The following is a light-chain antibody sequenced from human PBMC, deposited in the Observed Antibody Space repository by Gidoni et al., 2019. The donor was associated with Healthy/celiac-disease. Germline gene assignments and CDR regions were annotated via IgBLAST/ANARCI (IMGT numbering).Light chain of an antibody. V-gene: IGLV1-44*01. J-gene: IGLJ1*01. Sequence: QSVLTQPPSASGTPGQRVTISCSGSSSNIGSNTVNWYQQLPGTPPKLLIYSNHQRPSGVPDRFSGSKSGTSASLAISGLQSEDEADYYCAAWDDSLNGFYVFGTGTKVTVL. CDR3: AAWDDSLNGFYV. CDR1: SSNIGSNT. CDR2: SNH.